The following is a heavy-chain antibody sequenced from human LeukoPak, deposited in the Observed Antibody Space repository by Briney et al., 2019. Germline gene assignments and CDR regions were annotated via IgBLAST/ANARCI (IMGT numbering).Heavy chain of an antibody. Sequence: SSQTLSLTCTVSGGSISSDDYYWSWIRQPPGKGLEWIGYIYYRGSTYYNPSLKSRATISVDTSKNQFSLKLSPVTAADTAVYSCARVEMASMRAFDIWGQGTMVTVSS. V-gene: IGHV4-30-4*08. J-gene: IGHJ3*02. D-gene: IGHD5-24*01. CDR1: GGSISSDDYY. CDR3: ARVEMASMRAFDI. CDR2: IYYRGST.